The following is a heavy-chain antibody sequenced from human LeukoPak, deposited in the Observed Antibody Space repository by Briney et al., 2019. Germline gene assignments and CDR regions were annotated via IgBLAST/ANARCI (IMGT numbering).Heavy chain of an antibody. CDR2: SRNKASSYTT. V-gene: IGHV3-72*01. CDR3: GRTAITANNGMDV. J-gene: IGHJ6*02. Sequence: GGSQRLSCAASGFKFSDHYIDWVRQAPGKGLEWVGRSRNKASSYTTEYAASVEGRFTISRDVSESSLYLQMNSLRTEDTAVYYCGRTAITANNGMDVWGQGTTVTVSS. CDR1: GFKFSDHY. D-gene: IGHD1/OR15-1a*01.